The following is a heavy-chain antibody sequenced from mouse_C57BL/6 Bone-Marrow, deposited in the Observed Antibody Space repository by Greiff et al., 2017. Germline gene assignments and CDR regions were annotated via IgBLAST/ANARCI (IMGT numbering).Heavy chain of an antibody. CDR3: VVTGTLFDY. V-gene: IGHV1-81*01. D-gene: IGHD4-1*01. CDR1: GYTFTSYG. J-gene: IGHJ2*01. CDR2: IYPRSGNT. Sequence: QVQLKESGAELARPGASVKLSCKASGYTFTSYGISWVKQRTGQGLEWIGEIYPRSGNTYYNEKFKGKATLTADKSSSTAYMELRSLTSEDSAVYFCVVTGTLFDYWGQGTTLTVSS.